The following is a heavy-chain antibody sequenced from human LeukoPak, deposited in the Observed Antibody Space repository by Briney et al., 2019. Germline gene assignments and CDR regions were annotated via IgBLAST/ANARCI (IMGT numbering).Heavy chain of an antibody. Sequence: ASAKVSCKASGYTSTGYYMHWVRQAPGQGLEWMGWINPNSGGTNYAQNFQCRVTMTRDTSISTAYMELSRLRSDDTAVYYCARGSFLYYDSSGAKPFDYWGQGTLVTVSS. V-gene: IGHV1-2*02. CDR1: GYTSTGYY. J-gene: IGHJ4*02. D-gene: IGHD3-22*01. CDR3: ARGSFLYYDSSGAKPFDY. CDR2: INPNSGGT.